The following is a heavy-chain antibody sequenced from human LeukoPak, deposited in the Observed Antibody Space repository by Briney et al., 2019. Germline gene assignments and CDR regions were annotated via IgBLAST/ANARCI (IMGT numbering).Heavy chain of an antibody. D-gene: IGHD3-22*01. CDR2: FYTSGST. Sequence: PSETLSLTCTVSGGSISTYFWSWIRQPAGKGLEWIGRFYTSGSTNYNPSLKSRLTMSADTSKNQFSLKLRSVTAADTAVYYCARESDYYDSSGRDAFDIWGQGTMVTVSS. V-gene: IGHV4-4*07. CDR1: GGSISTYF. J-gene: IGHJ3*02. CDR3: ARESDYYDSSGRDAFDI.